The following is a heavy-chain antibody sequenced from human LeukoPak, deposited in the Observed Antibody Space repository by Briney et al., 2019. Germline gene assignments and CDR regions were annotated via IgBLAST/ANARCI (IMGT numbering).Heavy chain of an antibody. Sequence: SETLSLTCAVSGGSFSDYSWSWIRQSPGEGLEWIGEINHSGATNYNPSFKSRVTISVNTSKKQVSLKLNSVTAADTAVYYCARTKAQLRPFDCWGQGTLVTVSS. CDR1: GGSFSDYS. CDR3: ARTKAQLRPFDC. CDR2: INHSGAT. D-gene: IGHD3-9*01. J-gene: IGHJ4*02. V-gene: IGHV4-34*01.